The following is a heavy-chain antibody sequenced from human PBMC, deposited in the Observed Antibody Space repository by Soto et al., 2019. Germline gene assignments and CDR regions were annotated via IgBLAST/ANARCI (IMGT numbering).Heavy chain of an antibody. CDR3: ARDAITIFGVVRFDP. D-gene: IGHD3-3*01. CDR1: GYTFTGYY. J-gene: IGHJ5*02. Sequence: ASVKVSCKASGYTFTGYYMHWVRQAPGQGLEWMGWINPNSGGTNYAQKFQGRVTMTRDTSISTAYMELSRLRSDDTAVYHCARDAITIFGVVRFDPWGQGTLVTVSS. CDR2: INPNSGGT. V-gene: IGHV1-2*02.